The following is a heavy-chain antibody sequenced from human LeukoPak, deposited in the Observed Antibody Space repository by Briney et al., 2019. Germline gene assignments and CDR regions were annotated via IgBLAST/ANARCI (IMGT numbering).Heavy chain of an antibody. J-gene: IGHJ5*02. CDR2: INPNSGGT. V-gene: IGHV1-2*02. CDR1: GYTLTGYY. Sequence: ASVKVSCKASGYTLTGYYMHWVRQAPGQGLEWMGWINPNSGGTNYAQKFQGRVTMTRNTSISTAYMELSSLRSEDTAVYYCARGRRPIVVVPDDIHKPLNYFDPWGQGTLVTVSS. D-gene: IGHD2-2*01. CDR3: ARGRRPIVVVPDDIHKPLNYFDP.